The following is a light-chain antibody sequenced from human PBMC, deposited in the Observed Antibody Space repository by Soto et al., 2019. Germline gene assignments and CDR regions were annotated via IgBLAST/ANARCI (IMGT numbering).Light chain of an antibody. J-gene: IGKJ5*01. CDR1: QGISSA. CDR3: QQFHSYPIT. CDR2: DAS. Sequence: ALQLTQYPSSLSASLGDRVTITCRASQGISSAVAWYQQKPGEAPNLLIYDASSLESGVPSRFSGSGSGTDFILTISSLQPADFAPYYCQQFHSYPITFGQGTRLEI. V-gene: IGKV1-13*02.